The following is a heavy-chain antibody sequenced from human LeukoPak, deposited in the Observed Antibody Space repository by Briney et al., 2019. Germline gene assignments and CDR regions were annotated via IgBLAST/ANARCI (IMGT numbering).Heavy chain of an antibody. D-gene: IGHD6-19*01. V-gene: IGHV4-59*01. J-gene: IGHJ4*02. CDR2: IYYGGST. CDR1: GGSISSYY. CDR3: ARAFAEQWLVRGFDY. Sequence: SETLSLTCTVSGGSISSYYWSWIRQPPGKGLEWIGYIYYGGSTNYNPSLKSRVTISLDTSKNQFSLKLSSVTAADTAVYYCARAFAEQWLVRGFDYWGQGTLVTVSS.